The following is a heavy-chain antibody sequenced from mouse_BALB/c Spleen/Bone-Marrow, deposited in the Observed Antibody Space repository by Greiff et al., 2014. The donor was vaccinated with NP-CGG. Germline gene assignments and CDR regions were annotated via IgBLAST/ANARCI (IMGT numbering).Heavy chain of an antibody. Sequence: DVQLVESGAELVKPGASVKLSCTASGFNFKDSYMHWVKQRPGKGLEWIGRIDPANGNTKYDPKFQGKAIITADTSSNTAYLQLSSMTSEDDAVYYYASYYYGSSSFAYWGQGTLVTVSA. D-gene: IGHD1-1*01. CDR1: GFNFKDSY. CDR2: IDPANGNT. CDR3: ASYYYGSSSFAY. V-gene: IGHV14-3*02. J-gene: IGHJ3*01.